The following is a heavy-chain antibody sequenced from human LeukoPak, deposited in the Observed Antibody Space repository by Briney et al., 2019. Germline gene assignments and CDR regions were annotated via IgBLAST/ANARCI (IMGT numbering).Heavy chain of an antibody. J-gene: IGHJ4*02. CDR2: IGIRGDT. CDR1: GFTFIDYD. CDR3: ARVPRTEPYCSGGSCYSLPDY. Sequence: GGSLRLSCAASGFTFIDYDMHWVRQVIGKGLEWVSAIGIRGDTHYSGSVKGRFTISRDNSKNTLYLQMNSLRAEDTAVYYCARVPRTEPYCSGGSCYSLPDYWGQGTLVTVSS. V-gene: IGHV3-13*01. D-gene: IGHD2-15*01.